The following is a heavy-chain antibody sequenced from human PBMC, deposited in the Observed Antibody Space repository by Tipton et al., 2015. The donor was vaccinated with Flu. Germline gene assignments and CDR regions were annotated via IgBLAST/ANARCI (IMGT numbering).Heavy chain of an antibody. J-gene: IGHJ4*02. D-gene: IGHD7-27*01. CDR1: GFTLSDVW. CDR3: TSLGRDF. CDR2: IKSNAGGGTI. V-gene: IGHV3-15*01. Sequence: QLVQSGGGLVEPGGSLRLSCAASGFTLSDVWMYWVRQAPGKGLEWVGRIKSNAGGGTIDHAAPVKGRFIISRDDSKNIMYLEMNSLNTADTAVYYCTSLGRDFWGRGALVTVSA.